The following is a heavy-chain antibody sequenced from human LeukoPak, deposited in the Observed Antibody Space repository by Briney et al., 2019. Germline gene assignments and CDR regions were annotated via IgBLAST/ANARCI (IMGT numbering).Heavy chain of an antibody. CDR1: GGTFSSYA. Sequence: SVKVSCKASGGTFSSYAISWVRQAPGQGLEWMGGIIPIFGTANYAQKFQGRVTITSDESTSTAYMELSSLRSEDTAVYYCARDSGLLGYCSGGSCAQPNWFDPWGQGTLVTVSS. J-gene: IGHJ5*02. CDR3: ARDSGLLGYCSGGSCAQPNWFDP. CDR2: IIPIFGTA. V-gene: IGHV1-69*01. D-gene: IGHD2-15*01.